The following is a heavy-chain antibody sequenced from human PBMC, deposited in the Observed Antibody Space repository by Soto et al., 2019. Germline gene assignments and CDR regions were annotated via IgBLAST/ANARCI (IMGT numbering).Heavy chain of an antibody. V-gene: IGHV3-7*01. D-gene: IGHD6-13*01. CDR1: GFTFSNYW. Sequence: GGSLRLSCAASGFTFSNYWMTWVRQAPGKGLEWVANIKQDGSEKYYVDSVKGRFTISRDNAKNSLYLQMNSLRAEDTAVYYCAREGPSGTAAGTDAFDIWGQGTMVTVSS. CDR2: IKQDGSEK. J-gene: IGHJ3*02. CDR3: AREGPSGTAAGTDAFDI.